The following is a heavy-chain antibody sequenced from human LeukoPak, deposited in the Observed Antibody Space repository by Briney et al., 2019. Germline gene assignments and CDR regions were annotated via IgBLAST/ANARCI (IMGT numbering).Heavy chain of an antibody. J-gene: IGHJ4*02. Sequence: SETLSLTCTVSGGSISSYYWSWIRQPPGKGLEWIGYIYYSGSTNYNPSLKSRVTISVDTSKNQFSLKLSSVTAADTAVYYCARHYCGGDCYHFDYWGQGTLVTVSS. V-gene: IGHV4-59*08. CDR1: GGSISSYY. D-gene: IGHD2-21*02. CDR3: ARHYCGGDCYHFDY. CDR2: IYYSGST.